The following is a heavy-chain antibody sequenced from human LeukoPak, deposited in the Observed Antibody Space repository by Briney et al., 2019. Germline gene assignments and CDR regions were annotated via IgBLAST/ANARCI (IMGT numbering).Heavy chain of an antibody. CDR2: ISGGGATS. J-gene: IGHJ3*02. D-gene: IGHD6-13*01. CDR1: GFTFNTYA. CDR3: AKDGSSGIAATADAFDI. V-gene: IGHV3-23*01. Sequence: GGSLRLSCAASGFTFNTYARSWVRQAPGKGLEWVSAISGGGATSYYADSVEGRFTISRDNSKNTLYLQMNSLRAEDTAIYYCAKDGSSGIAATADAFDIWGQGTMVTVSS.